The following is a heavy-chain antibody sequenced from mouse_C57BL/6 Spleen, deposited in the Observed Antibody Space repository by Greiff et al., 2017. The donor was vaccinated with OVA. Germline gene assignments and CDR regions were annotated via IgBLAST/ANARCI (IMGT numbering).Heavy chain of an antibody. D-gene: IGHD1-1*01. J-gene: IGHJ2*01. V-gene: IGHV1-72*01. CDR3: SRYYGSSHFDY. CDR2: IDPNSGGT. Sequence: QVQLQQPGAELVKPGASVMLSCKASGYTFTSYWMHWVKQRPGRGLEWIGRIDPNSGGTKYNEKVKSKGTLTVDKPSSTAYMQLRSLTSEDSAINYSSRYYGSSHFDYWGQGTTLTVSS. CDR1: GYTFTSYW.